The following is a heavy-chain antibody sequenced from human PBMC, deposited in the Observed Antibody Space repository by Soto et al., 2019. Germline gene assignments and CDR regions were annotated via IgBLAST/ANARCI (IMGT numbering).Heavy chain of an antibody. CDR3: ARVREPLTGGPWFDP. Sequence: NPSETLSLTCTVSGDSITSNSYFWAWIRQPPGKGLEWIGSIYYSGTTYYNPSLKSRVTISVDRSKNQFSLKLSSVTAADTAVYYCARVREPLTGGPWFDPWGQGTLVTVS. CDR1: GDSITSNSYF. J-gene: IGHJ5*02. CDR2: IYYSGTT. V-gene: IGHV4-39*01. D-gene: IGHD1-26*01.